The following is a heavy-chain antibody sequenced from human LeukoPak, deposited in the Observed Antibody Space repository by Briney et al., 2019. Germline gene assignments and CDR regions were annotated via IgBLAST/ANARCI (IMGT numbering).Heavy chain of an antibody. CDR2: IYISEST. V-gene: IGHV4-4*07. J-gene: IGHJ4*02. CDR1: GASINSHY. Sequence: SETLSLTCTVSGASINSHYWSWIRQPAGKGLEWIGRIYISESTNYNPSLQSRVTMSVDTSKNQFSLKLTSVTAADTAVYYCARALNPLPGTYYFDYWGQGTLVTVSS. CDR3: ARALNPLPGTYYFDY. D-gene: IGHD2-15*01.